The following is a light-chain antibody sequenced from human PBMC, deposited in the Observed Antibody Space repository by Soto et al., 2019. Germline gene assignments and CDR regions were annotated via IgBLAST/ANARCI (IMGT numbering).Light chain of an antibody. Sequence: QSVLTQPPSVSGAPGQRVTISCTGGSSNIGAGNDAQWYQQLPGTAPKLLICGNNNRPSGVPDRFSGSKSGTSASLAISGLQAEDEADYYCQSYDSSLRGYVFGTGTKLTVL. CDR3: QSYDSSLRGYV. V-gene: IGLV1-40*01. CDR1: SSNIGAGND. J-gene: IGLJ1*01. CDR2: GNN.